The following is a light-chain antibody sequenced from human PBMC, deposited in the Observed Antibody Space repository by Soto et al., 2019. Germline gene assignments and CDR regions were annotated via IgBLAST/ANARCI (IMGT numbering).Light chain of an antibody. CDR3: QQYNDWWT. CDR1: QSVSSSS. Sequence: EIVLTQSPGTLSLSPGERATLSCRASQSVSSSSLAWYQQKRGQAPRLLIHDASSRATGIPDRFSGSGSGTEFTLTISSLQSGDFAVYYCQQYNDWWTFGQGTKVDI. CDR2: DAS. J-gene: IGKJ1*01. V-gene: IGKV3-20*01.